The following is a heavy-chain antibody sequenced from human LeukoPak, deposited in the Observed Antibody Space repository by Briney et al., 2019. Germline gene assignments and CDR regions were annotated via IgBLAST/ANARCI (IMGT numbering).Heavy chain of an antibody. CDR2: ISYDGSNK. CDR3: AREDILTLGIDY. D-gene: IGHD3-9*01. J-gene: IGHJ4*02. CDR1: GFTFGSYA. Sequence: GRSLRLSCAASGFTFGSYAMHWVRQAPGKGLEWVAVISYDGSNKYYADSVKGRFTISRDNSKNTLYLQMNSLRAEDTAVYYCAREDILTLGIDYWGQGTLVTVSS. V-gene: IGHV3-30*04.